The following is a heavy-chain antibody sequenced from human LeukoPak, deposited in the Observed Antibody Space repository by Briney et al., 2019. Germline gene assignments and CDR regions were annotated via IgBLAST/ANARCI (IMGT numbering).Heavy chain of an antibody. CDR1: GFTFSSYA. Sequence: PGGSLRLSCAASGFTFSSYAMHWVRQAPGKGLEWVAVISYDGSNKYYADSVKGRFTISRDNSKNTLYLQMNSLRAEDTAVYYCASGDYGDERFDPWGQGTLVTVSS. CDR2: ISYDGSNK. CDR3: ASGDYGDERFDP. J-gene: IGHJ5*02. V-gene: IGHV3-30-3*01. D-gene: IGHD4-17*01.